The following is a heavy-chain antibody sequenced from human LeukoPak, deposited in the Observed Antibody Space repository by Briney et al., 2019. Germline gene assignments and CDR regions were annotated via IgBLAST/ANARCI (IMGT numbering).Heavy chain of an antibody. V-gene: IGHV4-61*05. J-gene: IGHJ3*02. CDR2: IYYSGST. Sequence: SETLSLTCTVSGRSISSSSYYWGWIRQPPGKGLEWIGYIYYSGSTNYNPSLKSRVTISVDTSKNQFSLKLSSVTAADTAVYYCARGLPSWDPVVPTGYGAFDIWGQGTMVTVSS. CDR3: ARGLPSWDPVVPTGYGAFDI. CDR1: GRSISSSSYY. D-gene: IGHD2-2*01.